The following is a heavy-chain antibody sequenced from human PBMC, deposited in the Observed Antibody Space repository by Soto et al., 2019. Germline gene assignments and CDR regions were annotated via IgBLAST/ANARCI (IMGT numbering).Heavy chain of an antibody. Sequence: QVQLVESGGGVVLPGRSLRLSCAASGFTFSSYGMHWVRQAPGKGREWVAVIWYDGSNEKFADSVKGRFTISRDNSKNTLCLQMIGLRAEDTAVYYCARGGAVAGPGYWGQGTLVTVSS. J-gene: IGHJ4*02. CDR2: IWYDGSNE. V-gene: IGHV3-33*01. CDR3: ARGGAVAGPGY. D-gene: IGHD6-19*01. CDR1: GFTFSSYG.